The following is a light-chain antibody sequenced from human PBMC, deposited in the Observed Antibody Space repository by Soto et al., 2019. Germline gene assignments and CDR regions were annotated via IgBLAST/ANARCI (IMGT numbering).Light chain of an antibody. Sequence: AIQLTQSPSSLAASVGDTVTITCRASQGISNALAWYQQIPGKPPKLLIYDASTLESGVPSRFSGSGSGTDFTLTISSLQPGDFATYYCQQFNCFPTFGQGTRLEIQ. V-gene: IGKV1-13*02. J-gene: IGKJ5*01. CDR1: QGISNA. CDR2: DAS. CDR3: QQFNCFPT.